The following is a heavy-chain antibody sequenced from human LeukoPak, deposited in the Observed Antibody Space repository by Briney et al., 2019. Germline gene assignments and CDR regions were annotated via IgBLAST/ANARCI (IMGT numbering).Heavy chain of an antibody. CDR3: AKMGAAVISPPRRGLIDY. D-gene: IGHD2-21*01. V-gene: IGHV3-23*01. Sequence: GGSLRLSCAASGFTFSSYAMSWVCQAPGKGLEWVSAISGSGGSTYYADSVKGRFTISRDNSKNTLYLQMNSLRAEDTAVYYCAKMGAAVISPPRRGLIDYWGQGTLVTVPS. CDR2: ISGSGGST. CDR1: GFTFSSYA. J-gene: IGHJ4*02.